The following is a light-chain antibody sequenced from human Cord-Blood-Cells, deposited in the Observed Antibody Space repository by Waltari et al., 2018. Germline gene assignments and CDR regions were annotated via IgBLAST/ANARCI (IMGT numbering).Light chain of an antibody. CDR1: SSNIGSNT. CDR3: AAWDDSLNGVV. V-gene: IGLV1-44*01. Sequence: QSVLTQPPSASGTPGQRVTISCSGSSSNIGSNTVNWYQQLPGTAPKLLIYRNNRRPSGVPDRLSGSKSGTSASLAISGLQAEDEADYYCAAWDDSLNGVVFGGGTKLTVL. J-gene: IGLJ2*01. CDR2: RNN.